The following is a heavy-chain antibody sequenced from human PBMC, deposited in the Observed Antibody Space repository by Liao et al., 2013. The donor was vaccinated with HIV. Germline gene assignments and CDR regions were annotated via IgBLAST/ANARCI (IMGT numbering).Heavy chain of an antibody. V-gene: IGHV4-30-4*08. CDR1: GGSISTGAYY. CDR3: VREDLIPDYGLHWHFDL. D-gene: IGHD4-17*01. Sequence: QVQLQESGPGLVKPSQTLSLTCSVIGGSISTGAYYWTWIRQPPGKGLEWIGYIYNNESTHYNPSLKSRLTMSVDTSKNQFSLKLSSVTAADTAVYYCVREDLIPDYGLHWHFDLWAVAPWSLSPQ. J-gene: IGHJ2*01. CDR2: IYNNEST.